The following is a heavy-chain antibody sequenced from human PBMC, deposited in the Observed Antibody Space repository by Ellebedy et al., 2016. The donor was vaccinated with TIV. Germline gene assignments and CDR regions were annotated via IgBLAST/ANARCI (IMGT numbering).Heavy chain of an antibody. J-gene: IGHJ6*02. CDR2: IIPIFGTA. CDR1: GYTFTSYG. CDR3: ARGDTAMGWDRDYGMDV. Sequence: AASVKVSCKASGYTFTSYGISWVRQAPGQGLEWMGGIIPIFGTANYAQKFQGRVTITADESTSTAYMELSSLRSEDTAVYYCARGDTAMGWDRDYGMDVWGQGTLVTVSS. V-gene: IGHV1-69*13. D-gene: IGHD5-18*01.